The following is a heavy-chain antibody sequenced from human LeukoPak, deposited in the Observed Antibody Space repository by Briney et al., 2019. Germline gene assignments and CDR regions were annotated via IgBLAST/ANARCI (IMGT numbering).Heavy chain of an antibody. D-gene: IGHD1-1*01. CDR3: ARVPDITARPCDT. V-gene: IGHV4-34*01. CDR2: ISHTGLT. Sequence: SETLSLTCAVYGGSFSGYYWTLIRQTPGKGLEWIGEISHTGLTGSNPSLKSRVTIFVDSSKNQFSLRMTSVTAADTGAYYCARVPDITARPCDTWGPGTLVTVSS. J-gene: IGHJ5*02. CDR1: GGSFSGYY.